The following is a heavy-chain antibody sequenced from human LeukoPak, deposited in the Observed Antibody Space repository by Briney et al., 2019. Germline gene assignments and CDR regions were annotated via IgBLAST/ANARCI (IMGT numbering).Heavy chain of an antibody. CDR2: ISRDGSDK. CDR1: GLTLSDYA. Sequence: GGSLRLSCEASGLTLSDYAMHWVRQAPGKGLEWVAVISRDGSDKNYADSVKGRFTISRDNSKNTLYLQMNSLRAEDTAVYYCAKGRSSGADYYYYMDVWGKGTTVTVSS. V-gene: IGHV3-30*18. J-gene: IGHJ6*03. CDR3: AKGRSSGADYYYYMDV. D-gene: IGHD6-6*01.